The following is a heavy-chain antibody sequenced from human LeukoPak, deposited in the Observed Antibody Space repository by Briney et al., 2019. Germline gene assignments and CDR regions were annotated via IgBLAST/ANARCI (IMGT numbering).Heavy chain of an antibody. Sequence: PGGSLRLSCAASGVTFSSYAMSWVRQAPGKGPEGGSAISGSGGSTYYAHSVKGRFTISRDNSKNTLSLQMNSLRAEDTAVYYCAKEGAAAGQGVFDNWGQGTLVTVSS. CDR1: GVTFSSYA. V-gene: IGHV3-23*01. CDR3: AKEGAAAGQGVFDN. D-gene: IGHD6-13*01. CDR2: ISGSGGST. J-gene: IGHJ4*02.